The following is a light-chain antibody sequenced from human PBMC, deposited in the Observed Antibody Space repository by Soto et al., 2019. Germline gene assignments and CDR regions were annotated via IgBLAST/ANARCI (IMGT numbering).Light chain of an antibody. Sequence: DIQMTQSPSSLSASVGDRVTITCRASEGISKYLAWYQQKPGKVPKLLIYAESTLQSGVPSRFSGSGSGTDFTLTISGLQPEDVATYYCQKYNSGPRTFGQGTKVEIK. CDR1: EGISKY. J-gene: IGKJ1*01. V-gene: IGKV1-27*01. CDR3: QKYNSGPRT. CDR2: AES.